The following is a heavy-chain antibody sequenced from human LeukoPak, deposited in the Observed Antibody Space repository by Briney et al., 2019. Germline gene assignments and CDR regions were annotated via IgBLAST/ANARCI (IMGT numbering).Heavy chain of an antibody. CDR1: GFTFSSYS. Sequence: PGGSLRLSCAASGFTFSSYSMNWVRQAPGKGLEWVSSISSSSSYIYYADSVKGRFTISRDNAKNSLYLQMNSLRAEDTAVYYCARPLYYYGSGSNAFDIWGQGTMVTVSS. V-gene: IGHV3-21*01. CDR3: ARPLYYYGSGSNAFDI. J-gene: IGHJ3*02. D-gene: IGHD3-10*01. CDR2: ISSSSSYI.